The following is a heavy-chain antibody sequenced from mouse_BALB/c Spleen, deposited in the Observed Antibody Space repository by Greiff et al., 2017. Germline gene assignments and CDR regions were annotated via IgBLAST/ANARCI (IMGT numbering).Heavy chain of an antibody. Sequence: EVKVVESGGGLVKPGGSLKLSCAASGFTFSDYYMYWVRQTPEKRLEWVATISDGGSYTYYPDSVKGRFTISRDNAKNNLYLQMSSLKSEDTAMYYCARGYYGSSRYFDVWGAGTTVTVSS. CDR3: ARGYYGSSRYFDV. J-gene: IGHJ1*01. D-gene: IGHD1-1*01. CDR2: ISDGGSYT. CDR1: GFTFSDYY. V-gene: IGHV5-4*02.